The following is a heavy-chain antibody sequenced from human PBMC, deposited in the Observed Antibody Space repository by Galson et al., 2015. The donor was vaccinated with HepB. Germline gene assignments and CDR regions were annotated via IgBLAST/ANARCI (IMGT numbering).Heavy chain of an antibody. CDR2: ISGSGGST. V-gene: IGHV3-23*01. CDR1: GFTFSSYA. D-gene: IGHD2-15*01. J-gene: IGHJ4*02. Sequence: LRLSCAASGFTFSSYAMSWVRQAPGKGLEWVSAISGSGGSTYYADSVKGRFTISRDNSKNTLYLQMNSLRAEDTAVYYCAKGPPYCSGGSCYLVVWGQGTLVTVSS. CDR3: AKGPPYCSGGSCYLVV.